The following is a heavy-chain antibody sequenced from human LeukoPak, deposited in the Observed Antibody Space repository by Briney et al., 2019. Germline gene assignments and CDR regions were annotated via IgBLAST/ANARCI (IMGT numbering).Heavy chain of an antibody. CDR3: VRNLAVAGTCFDS. D-gene: IGHD6-19*01. CDR1: GFTFRNYW. CDR2: IKQDGSDR. J-gene: IGHJ4*02. V-gene: IGHV3-7*03. Sequence: PGGSLRLSCAASGFTFRNYWMSWVRQAPGTGLEWVANIKQDGSDRNYVTSVRGRFTISRDNAESSLFLQMNSLRAVDTAVYYCVRNLAVAGTCFDSWGQGALVTVSS.